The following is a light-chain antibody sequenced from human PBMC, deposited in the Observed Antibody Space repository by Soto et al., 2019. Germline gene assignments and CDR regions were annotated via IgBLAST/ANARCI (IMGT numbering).Light chain of an antibody. CDR2: DAS. CDR1: QTVRNNY. J-gene: IGKJ4*01. Sequence: EFVLTQSPGTLSLSPGERATLSCRASQTVRNNYLAWYQQKPGQVPRLLIYDASSRATGIPDRFSGGGSGTDFTLTISRLEPEDFAVYYCQQFSSYPLTFGGGTKVDI. CDR3: QQFSSYPLT. V-gene: IGKV3-20*01.